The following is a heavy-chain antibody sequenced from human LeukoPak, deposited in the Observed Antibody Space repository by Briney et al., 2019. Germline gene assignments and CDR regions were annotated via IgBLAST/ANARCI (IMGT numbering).Heavy chain of an antibody. CDR3: ARRGAVTYAFDI. V-gene: IGHV3-74*01. D-gene: IGHD4-17*01. CDR2: INSDGSSP. J-gene: IGHJ3*02. Sequence: GGSLRLSCAASGFTFDDYAMHWVRQAPGKGLVWVSRINSDGSSPSYADSVKGRFTISRDNAKNTLYLQMNSLRAEDTAVYYCARRGAVTYAFDIWGQGTMVTVSS. CDR1: GFTFDDYA.